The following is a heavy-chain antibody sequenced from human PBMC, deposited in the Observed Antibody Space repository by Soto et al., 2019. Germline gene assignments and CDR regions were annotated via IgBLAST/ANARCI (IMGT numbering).Heavy chain of an antibody. J-gene: IGHJ6*02. V-gene: IGHV3-23*01. Sequence: GSLRLSCAASEFTFRTYAMTWVRQTPGKRRQWVASISGGDGSTNYADSLKGRFTISRDNSRNTLYLQMNSLRAEDTAVYYCAKDLGVQTLQGMDVWGQGTTVTVSS. CDR2: ISGGDGST. CDR1: EFTFRTYA. CDR3: AKDLGVQTLQGMDV. D-gene: IGHD1-1*01.